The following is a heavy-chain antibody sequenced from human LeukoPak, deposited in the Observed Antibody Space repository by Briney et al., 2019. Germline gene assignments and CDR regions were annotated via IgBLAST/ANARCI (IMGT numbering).Heavy chain of an antibody. J-gene: IGHJ4*02. Sequence: GASVKVSCKASGYTFTSYDINWVRQAPGQGLEWMGMINPSGDNTIYAQKFQGRVTVTRDTSTSTVYMEVSSLRSEDTAVYYCARSRGTYFDYWGQGTLVTVSS. V-gene: IGHV1-46*01. CDR1: GYTFTSYD. D-gene: IGHD1-26*01. CDR3: ARSRGTYFDY. CDR2: INPSGDNT.